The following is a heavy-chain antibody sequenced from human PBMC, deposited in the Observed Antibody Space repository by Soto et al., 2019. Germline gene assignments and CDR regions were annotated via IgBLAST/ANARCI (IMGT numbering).Heavy chain of an antibody. D-gene: IGHD3-10*01. CDR2: INYDGYS. CDR1: GGSITNYY. V-gene: IGHV4-59*08. Sequence: QVQLQESGAGLVKPSETLSLTCTVSGGSITNYYCSWFRQPPGKGLEWIGYINYDGYSAYNLSLKRRVTLSRDASKTQFSLMLESVTATDTAVYYCARHGFGPLHGRVDVWGPGTTVIVSS. CDR3: ARHGFGPLHGRVDV. J-gene: IGHJ6*02.